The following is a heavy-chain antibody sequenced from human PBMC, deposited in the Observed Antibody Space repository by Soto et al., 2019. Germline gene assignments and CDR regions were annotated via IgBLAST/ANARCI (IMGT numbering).Heavy chain of an antibody. J-gene: IGHJ4*02. V-gene: IGHV4-39*01. CDR1: GGSISSGDNY. Sequence: NPSETLSLTCTVSGGSISSGDNYWGWIRQPPGKGLEWIATVYHTGTTYYNPSLKSRGTISVDTSKNHFSLRLTSVTAADTAVYYCTRHARSYYDIVGYWIDKGFDYWGQGTLVTVSS. D-gene: IGHD3-22*01. CDR3: TRHARSYYDIVGYWIDKGFDY. CDR2: VYHTGTT.